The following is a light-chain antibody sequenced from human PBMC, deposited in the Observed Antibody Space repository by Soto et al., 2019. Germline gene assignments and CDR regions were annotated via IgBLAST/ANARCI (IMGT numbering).Light chain of an antibody. V-gene: IGKV1-9*01. CDR3: QQYNSYGT. Sequence: DIQMTHSPSSLSASVGDRVAITCRASQSIVTYLNWYLQKPGKAPKLLIYAASNLQSGVPSRFSGSGSGTEFTLTISSLQPDDFATYYCQQYNSYGTFGQGTKVDIK. CDR1: QSIVTY. J-gene: IGKJ1*01. CDR2: AAS.